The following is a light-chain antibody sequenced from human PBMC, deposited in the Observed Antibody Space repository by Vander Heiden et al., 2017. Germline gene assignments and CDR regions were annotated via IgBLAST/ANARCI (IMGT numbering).Light chain of an antibody. J-gene: IGLJ1*01. CDR3: QLYYGGAYV. Sequence: QTVVTQQLSLTVTPGATLTLTCASTTGALTCGYYPNSLQPKPEQAPRPVSYSTSNEVSGTSAGFSCSLLGGKATRTLSGVQAEDEAEYYCQLYYGGAYVFGTGTKVTVL. V-gene: IGLV7-43*01. CDR2: STS. CDR1: TGALTCGYY.